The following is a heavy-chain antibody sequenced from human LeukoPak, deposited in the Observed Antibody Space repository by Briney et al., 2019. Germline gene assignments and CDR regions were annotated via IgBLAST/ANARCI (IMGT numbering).Heavy chain of an antibody. CDR3: ARDSSSWYYFDY. CDR2: IRYDGSNK. Sequence: PGGSLRLSCAASGFTFSSYGMHWVRQAPGKGLEWVAFIRYDGSNKYYADSVKGRFTISRDNSKNTLYLQMNSLRAEDTAVYYCARDSSSWYYFDYWGQGTLVTVSS. CDR1: GFTFSSYG. V-gene: IGHV3-30*02. D-gene: IGHD6-13*01. J-gene: IGHJ4*02.